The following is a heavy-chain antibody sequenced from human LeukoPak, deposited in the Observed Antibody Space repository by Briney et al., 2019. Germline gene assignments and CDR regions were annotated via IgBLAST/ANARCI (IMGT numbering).Heavy chain of an antibody. CDR3: ARGVYYDSSGYCYFDY. V-gene: IGHV3-53*05. CDR2: IYSGGST. CDR1: GFTVSSNY. Sequence: GGSLILSCAASGFTVSSNYMSWVRQAPGKGLEWVSVIYSGGSTYYADSVKGRLTISRDKSKNTVSLQMNSLRAEDTAVYYCARGVYYDSSGYCYFDYWGQGTLVTVSS. J-gene: IGHJ4*02. D-gene: IGHD3-22*01.